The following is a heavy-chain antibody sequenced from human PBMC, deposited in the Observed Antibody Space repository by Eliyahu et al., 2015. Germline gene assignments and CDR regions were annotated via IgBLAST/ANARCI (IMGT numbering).Heavy chain of an antibody. CDR1: GYXXTXXS. Sequence: QVQLVQSGAEVKKPGASVXVXCKVSGYXXTXXSMHWVRQAPGKGLEWMGGFXPEDGETIYAQKFQGRVTMTEDTSTDTAYMELSSLRSEDTAVYYCATVVHSSGWYRDLFDYWGQGTLVTVSS. D-gene: IGHD6-19*01. CDR2: FXPEDGET. CDR3: ATVVHSSGWYRDLFDY. V-gene: IGHV1-24*01. J-gene: IGHJ4*02.